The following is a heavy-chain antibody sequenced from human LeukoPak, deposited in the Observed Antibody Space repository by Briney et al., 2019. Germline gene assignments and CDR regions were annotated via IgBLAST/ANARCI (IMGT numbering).Heavy chain of an antibody. V-gene: IGHV4-34*01. Sequence: SETLSLTCTVYGXSFSDFHWSWIRLPPGKGQEWIGEINHSGNTNYNPSLKSRVTISIDTSKNQFSLKLSSVTAADTAVYYCARGKVTRDWYFDLWGRGTLVTVSS. CDR1: GXSFSDFH. CDR2: INHSGNT. J-gene: IGHJ2*01. CDR3: ARGKVTRDWYFDL. D-gene: IGHD4-17*01.